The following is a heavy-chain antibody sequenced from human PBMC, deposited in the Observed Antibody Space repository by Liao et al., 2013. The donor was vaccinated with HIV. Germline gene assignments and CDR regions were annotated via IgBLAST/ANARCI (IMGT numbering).Heavy chain of an antibody. D-gene: IGHD3-3*01. V-gene: IGHV4-4*07. Sequence: QVQLQESGPGLVKPSETLSLTCTVSGGSISSYYWSWIRQPAGKGLEWIGHIYSSGTTHYSPSLKSRVTISVDTSKNQFSLKLSSVTAADTAVYYCARVGVYYDYWRGYENWFDPWGQGTLVTVSS. CDR1: GGSISSYY. CDR2: IYSSGTT. J-gene: IGHJ5*02. CDR3: ARVGVYYDYWRGYENWFDP.